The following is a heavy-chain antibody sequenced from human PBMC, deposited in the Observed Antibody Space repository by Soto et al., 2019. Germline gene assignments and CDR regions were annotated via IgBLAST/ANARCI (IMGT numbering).Heavy chain of an antibody. CDR3: ATTPLVKQWLANWFDP. Sequence: ASVKVSCKVSGYTLTELSMHWVRQAPGKGLEWMGGFDPEDGETIYAQKFQGRVTMTEDTSTDTAYMELSSLRSEDTAVYYCATTPLVKQWLANWFDPWGQGTLVTVSS. J-gene: IGHJ5*02. CDR2: FDPEDGET. CDR1: GYTLTELS. D-gene: IGHD6-19*01. V-gene: IGHV1-24*01.